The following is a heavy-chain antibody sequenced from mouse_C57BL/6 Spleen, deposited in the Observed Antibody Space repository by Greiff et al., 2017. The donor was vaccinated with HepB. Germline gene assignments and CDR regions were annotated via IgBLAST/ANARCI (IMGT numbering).Heavy chain of an antibody. V-gene: IGHV5-4*01. CDR1: GFTFSSYA. CDR3: ARDVIPYDGSYYYAMDY. CDR2: ISDGGSYT. J-gene: IGHJ4*01. Sequence: EVKLMESGGGLVKPGGSLKLSCAASGFTFSSYAMSWVRQTPEKRLEWVATISDGGSYTYYPDNVKGRFPISRDNAKNNLYLQMSHLKSEDTAMYYCARDVIPYDGSYYYAMDYWGQGTSVTVSS. D-gene: IGHD2-3*01.